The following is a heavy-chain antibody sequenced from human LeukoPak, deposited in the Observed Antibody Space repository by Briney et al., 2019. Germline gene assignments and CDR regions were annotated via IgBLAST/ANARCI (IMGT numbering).Heavy chain of an antibody. CDR3: AKGGEDSGYNSHFDS. V-gene: IGHV3-23*01. Sequence: GGSLRLSCATSGFTFRSYALGWVRQAPGKGLEWVSLISGSGGSRYYGDSVKGRFTISRDNSKNSVYLEMSSLSAGDTAVYYCAKGGEDSGYNSHFDSGGQGTLVIVSS. D-gene: IGHD5-24*01. CDR2: ISGSGGSR. CDR1: GFTFRSYA. J-gene: IGHJ4*02.